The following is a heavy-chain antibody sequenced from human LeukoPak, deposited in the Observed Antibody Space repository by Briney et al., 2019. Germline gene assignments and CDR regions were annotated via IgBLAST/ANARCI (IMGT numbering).Heavy chain of an antibody. CDR3: ARNGYRSGYGWFDP. J-gene: IGHJ5*02. CDR1: GFTFSSYA. V-gene: IGHV3-23*01. D-gene: IGHD5-18*01. CDR2: ISGSGGST. Sequence: GGSLRLSCAASGFTFSSYAMSWVRQAPGKGLEWVSRISGSGGSTYYADSVKGRFTISRDNSKNTLYMQMNSLRAEDTAVYYCARNGYRSGYGWFDPWGQGTLVTVSS.